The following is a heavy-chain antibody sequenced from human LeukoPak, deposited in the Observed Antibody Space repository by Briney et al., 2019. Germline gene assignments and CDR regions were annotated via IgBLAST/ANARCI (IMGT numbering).Heavy chain of an antibody. J-gene: IGHJ6*03. CDR2: MNPNSGNT. V-gene: IGHV1-8*01. CDR3: ARSGNGGNYDFWSGYYRYYYYYMDV. D-gene: IGHD3-3*01. Sequence: ASVKVSCKASGYTFTSYDINWVRQATGQGLEWMGWMNPNSGNTGYAQKFQGRVTMTRNTSISTAYMELSSLRSEDTAVYYCARSGNGGNYDFWSGYYRYYYYYMDVWGKGTTVTVS. CDR1: GYTFTSYD.